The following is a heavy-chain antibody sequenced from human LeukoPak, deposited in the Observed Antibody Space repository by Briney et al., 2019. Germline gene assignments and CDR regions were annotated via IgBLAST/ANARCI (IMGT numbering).Heavy chain of an antibody. V-gene: IGHV3-49*03. CDR3: ARANSFDSSGYYFDY. CDR1: GFTFGNYA. D-gene: IGHD3-22*01. Sequence: GGSLGLSCTASGFTFGNYALSWFRQAPGKGLEWVAFIRSKTYRGTTEYAASVKGRFTISRDDSKSIAYLQMSSLKTEDTAVYYCARANSFDSSGYYFDYWGQGTLVTVSS. CDR2: IRSKTYRGTT. J-gene: IGHJ4*02.